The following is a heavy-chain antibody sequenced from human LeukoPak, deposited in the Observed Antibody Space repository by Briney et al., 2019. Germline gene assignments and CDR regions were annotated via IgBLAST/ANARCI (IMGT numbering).Heavy chain of an antibody. CDR1: GFTFSSYA. Sequence: GGSLRLSCAASGFTFSSYAMSCVRQAPGKGLEWVSAISGSGGSTYYADSVKGRFTISRDNSKNTLYLQMNSLRAEDTAVYYCAKDHADIVVVPAAISESDYWGQGTLVTVSS. CDR3: AKDHADIVVVPAAISESDY. V-gene: IGHV3-23*01. J-gene: IGHJ4*02. CDR2: ISGSGGST. D-gene: IGHD2-2*01.